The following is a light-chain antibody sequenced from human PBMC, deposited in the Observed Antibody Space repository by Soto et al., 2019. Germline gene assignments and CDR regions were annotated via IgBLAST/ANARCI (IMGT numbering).Light chain of an antibody. J-gene: IGLJ2*01. V-gene: IGLV1-44*01. CDR2: GDY. CDR3: AAWDDSLSGHVV. CDR1: PSNIGSNT. Sequence: QSVLTQPPSASGTPGQRVTISCSGSPSNIGSNTVSWYQQFSGSAPRLIMYGDYRRPSGVPDRFSGSKSGTSASPAISGLQSEDEAIFYCAAWDDSLSGHVVFGGGTKVTVL.